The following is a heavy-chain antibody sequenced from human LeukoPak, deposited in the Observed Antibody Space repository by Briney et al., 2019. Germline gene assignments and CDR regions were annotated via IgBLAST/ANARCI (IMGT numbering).Heavy chain of an antibody. CDR1: GASSSIYY. D-gene: IGHD5-24*01. V-gene: IGHV4-59*08. CDR2: IYYSGST. CDR3: ARRKPEVGYNPTFDY. J-gene: IGHJ4*02. Sequence: SETLSLTCAVYGASSSIYYWTWIRQPPGKGLEWIGYIYYSGSTNYNPSLKSRVTISVDTSKNQFSLKLSSVTAADTAVYYCARRKPEVGYNPTFDYWGQGTLVTVSS.